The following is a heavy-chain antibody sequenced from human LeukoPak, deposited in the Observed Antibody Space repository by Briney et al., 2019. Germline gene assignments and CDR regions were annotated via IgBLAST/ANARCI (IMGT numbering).Heavy chain of an antibody. CDR3: AREKLEPLKIGAYYFDY. D-gene: IGHD1-1*01. J-gene: IGHJ4*02. Sequence: SETLSLTCTVSGGSISSSSYYWGWIRQPPGKGLEWIGRIYTSGSTNYNPSLKSRVTMSVDTSKNQFSLKLSSVTAADTAVYYCAREKLEPLKIGAYYFDYWGQGTLVTVSS. V-gene: IGHV4-39*07. CDR1: GGSISSSSYY. CDR2: IYTSGST.